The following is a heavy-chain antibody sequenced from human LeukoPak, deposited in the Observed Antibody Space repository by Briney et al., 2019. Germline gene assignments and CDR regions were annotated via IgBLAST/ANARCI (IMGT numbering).Heavy chain of an antibody. CDR3: ARASVAASGYYFDY. Sequence: SQTLSLTCAVSGGSISSGGYSWSWIRQPPGKGLGWIGYIYHSGSTYSDPSLRSRVTISVDRSKNQFSLKLSSVTAADTAVYYCARASVAASGYYFDYWGQGTLVTVSS. J-gene: IGHJ4*02. V-gene: IGHV4-30-2*01. D-gene: IGHD6-19*01. CDR1: GGSISSGGYS. CDR2: IYHSGST.